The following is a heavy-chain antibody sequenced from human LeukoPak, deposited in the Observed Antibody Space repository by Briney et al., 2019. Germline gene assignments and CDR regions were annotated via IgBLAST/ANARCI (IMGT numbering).Heavy chain of an antibody. CDR3: VRDSAAAVVYAY. D-gene: IGHD6-13*01. J-gene: IGHJ4*02. V-gene: IGHV1-18*01. Sequence: ASVKVSCKASGYTFTSYGISWVRQAPGQGLEWMGWISACNGNTNYAQKLQGRVTMTTDTSTSTAYMELRSLRSDDTAVYYCVRDSAAAVVYAYWGQGTLVTVSS. CDR1: GYTFTSYG. CDR2: ISACNGNT.